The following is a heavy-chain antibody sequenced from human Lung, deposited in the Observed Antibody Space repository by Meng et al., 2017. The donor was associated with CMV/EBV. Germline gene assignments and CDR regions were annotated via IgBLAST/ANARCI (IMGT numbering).Heavy chain of an antibody. Sequence: GGSLRLSCAASGFTFSSYAMSWVRQAPGKGLEWVSAISGSGGSTYYADSVKGRFTISRDNSKNTLYLQMNSLRAEDTAVYYCAKDFEYSSSSGEFDYWGQGTLVXVSS. CDR2: ISGSGGST. V-gene: IGHV3-23*01. CDR3: AKDFEYSSSSGEFDY. J-gene: IGHJ4*02. D-gene: IGHD6-6*01. CDR1: GFTFSSYA.